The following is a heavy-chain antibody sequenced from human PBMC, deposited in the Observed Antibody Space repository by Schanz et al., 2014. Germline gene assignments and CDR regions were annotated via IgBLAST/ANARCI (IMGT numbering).Heavy chain of an antibody. V-gene: IGHV1-2*02. D-gene: IGHD3-3*01. Sequence: QVQLVQSGAEVRKPGASVRVSCKASGYSFAAFFIHWVRQTPGQGLEWMGCINPYSGATYYAQKFQGRVTLTSDASLTTVYMEVHSLTSDDTAVFFCARTASHDVWRGYIPHYAFDLWGQGTTVIVSS. CDR1: GYSFAAFF. J-gene: IGHJ3*01. CDR2: INPYSGAT. CDR3: ARTASHDVWRGYIPHYAFDL.